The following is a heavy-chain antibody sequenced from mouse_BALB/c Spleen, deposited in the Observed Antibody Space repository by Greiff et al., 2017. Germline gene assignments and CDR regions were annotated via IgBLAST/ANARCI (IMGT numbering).Heavy chain of an antibody. CDR2: ISSGGSYT. CDR1: GFTFSSYG. V-gene: IGHV5-6*01. D-gene: IGHD1-2*01. Sequence: EVKLVESGGDLVKPGGSLKLSCAASGFTFSSYGMSWVRQTPDKRLEWVATISSGGSYTYYPDSVKGRFTISRDNAKNTLYLQMSSLKSEDTAMYYCARQGSITTAKGAFDYWGQGTTLTVSS. CDR3: ARQGSITTAKGAFDY. J-gene: IGHJ2*01.